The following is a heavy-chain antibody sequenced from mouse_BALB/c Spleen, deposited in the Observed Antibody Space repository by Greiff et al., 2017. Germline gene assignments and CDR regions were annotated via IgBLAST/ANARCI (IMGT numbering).Heavy chain of an antibody. CDR3: ARNDYDWYFDV. CDR2: IWSGGST. V-gene: IGHV2-2*02. CDR1: GFSLTSYG. Sequence: VQLQQSGPGLVQPSQSLSITCTASGFSLTSYGVHWVRQSPGKGLEWLGVIWSGGSTDYNAAFISRLSISKDNSKSQVFFKMNSLQANDTAIYYCARNDYDWYFDVWGAGTTVTVSS. J-gene: IGHJ1*01. D-gene: IGHD2-13*01.